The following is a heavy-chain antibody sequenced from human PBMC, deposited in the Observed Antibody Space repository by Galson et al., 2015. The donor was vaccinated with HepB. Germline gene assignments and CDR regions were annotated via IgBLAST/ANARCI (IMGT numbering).Heavy chain of an antibody. CDR2: IYSGGNT. CDR3: ARGGGAFCGNDCYRAFDY. D-gene: IGHD2-21*02. V-gene: IGHV3-66*01. CDR1: GLSVSSSY. J-gene: IGHJ4*02. Sequence: SLRLSCAASGLSVSSSYMSWVRQAPGKGLEWVSVIYSGGNTYYADSVKGRFTISRDSSTSSLYLQMNSLRVEDTAVYYCARGGGAFCGNDCYRAFDYWGRGSLITVSS.